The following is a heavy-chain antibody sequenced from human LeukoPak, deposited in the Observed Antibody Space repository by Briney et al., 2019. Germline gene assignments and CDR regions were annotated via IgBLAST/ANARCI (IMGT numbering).Heavy chain of an antibody. D-gene: IGHD3-22*01. CDR2: INPNSGDT. CDR1: GYTFTGYY. J-gene: IGHJ1*01. CDR3: ARGYYDSSDFEYFQH. V-gene: IGHV1-2*02. Sequence: ASVKVSCKASGYTFTGYYMHWVRQAPGQGLEWMGWINPNSGDTNFAQKFQGRVTMTRDTSISTVYMELSRLRSDDTAVFFCARGYYDSSDFEYFQHWGQGTLVTVSS.